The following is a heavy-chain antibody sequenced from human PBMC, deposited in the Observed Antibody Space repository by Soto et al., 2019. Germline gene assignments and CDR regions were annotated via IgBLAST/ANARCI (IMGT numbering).Heavy chain of an antibody. V-gene: IGHV3-48*01. CDR1: GFTFSSYS. Sequence: PGGSLRLSCAASGFTFSSYSMNWVRQAPGKGLEWISYISSSSSAIYYADSVKGRFTISRDNAKNSLYLQMNSLRAEDTAVYYCARDTDLWGMAEYYYDSSATLAGASHFWCPGLMVTLSS. CDR3: ARDTDLWGMAEYYYDSSATLAGASHF. J-gene: IGHJ3*01. D-gene: IGHD3-22*01. CDR2: ISSSSSAI.